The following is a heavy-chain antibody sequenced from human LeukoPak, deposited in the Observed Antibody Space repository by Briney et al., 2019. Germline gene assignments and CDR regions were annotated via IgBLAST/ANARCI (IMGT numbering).Heavy chain of an antibody. J-gene: IGHJ3*02. CDR3: AKELDPYYYDSSPAAFDI. CDR1: GFTFSSYA. V-gene: IGHV3-30-3*01. D-gene: IGHD3-22*01. Sequence: GGSLRLSCAASGFTFSSYAMHWVRQAPGKGLEWVAVISYDGSNKYYADSEKGRFTISRDNSKNTLYLQMNSLRAEDTAVYYCAKELDPYYYDSSPAAFDIWGQGTMVTVSS. CDR2: ISYDGSNK.